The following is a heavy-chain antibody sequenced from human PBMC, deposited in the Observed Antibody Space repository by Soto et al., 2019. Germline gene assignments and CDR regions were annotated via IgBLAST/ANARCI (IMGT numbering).Heavy chain of an antibody. Sequence: QVQLVQSGAEVRKPGASVKVSCKASGYTFTDYQMYWVRQAPGQGLEWMGWINPNSGATNYAQKFQGRVTVTRDTSITTAYMELNRLTSDDTAVYYCARGRDVVSLRNWGQGTLVSVSS. V-gene: IGHV1-2*02. CDR3: ARGRDVVSLRN. D-gene: IGHD2-21*01. CDR1: GYTFTDYQ. J-gene: IGHJ4*02. CDR2: INPNSGAT.